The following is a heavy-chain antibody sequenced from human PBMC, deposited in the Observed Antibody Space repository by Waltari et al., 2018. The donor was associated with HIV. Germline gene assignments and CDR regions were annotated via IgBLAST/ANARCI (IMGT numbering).Heavy chain of an antibody. D-gene: IGHD6-19*01. Sequence: AASGFTFSSYAMHWVRQAPGKGLEWVAVISYDGSNKYYADSVKGRFTISRDNSKNTLYLQMNSLRAEDTAVYYCARDRRPSSGWTEFDYWGQGTLVTVSS. CDR3: ARDRRPSSGWTEFDY. CDR2: ISYDGSNK. V-gene: IGHV3-30*04. J-gene: IGHJ4*02. CDR1: GFTFSSYA.